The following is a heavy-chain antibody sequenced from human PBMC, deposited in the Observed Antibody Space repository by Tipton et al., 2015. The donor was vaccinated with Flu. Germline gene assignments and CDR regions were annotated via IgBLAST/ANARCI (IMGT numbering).Heavy chain of an antibody. D-gene: IGHD2-21*02. Sequence: QLVQSGAEVKKPASSVKVSCTASGGSFSDYAINWVRQAPGHGLEWVGGILPMFGTAHYAQKFQGRVTITADASSSTSYLELRSLTSGDTAVFYCARTKTGLLLGALDIWGQGTMVIVSS. V-gene: IGHV1-69*01. CDR1: GGSFSDYA. CDR2: ILPMFGTA. CDR3: ARTKTGLLLGALDI. J-gene: IGHJ3*02.